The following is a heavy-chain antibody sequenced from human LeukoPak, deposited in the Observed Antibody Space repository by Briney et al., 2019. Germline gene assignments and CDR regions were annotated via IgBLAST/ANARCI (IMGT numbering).Heavy chain of an antibody. J-gene: IGHJ5*02. D-gene: IGHD6-19*01. Sequence: SETLSLTCTVSGGPNSIYYWICIRQPPAKALECVGDIYYSWSTNYNPSLTTRVTISVDTSNNHFSLRPSSLTAAYTAVYYCGRDNYSSGWYSGGWFDPWGQGTLVTVSS. CDR3: GRDNYSSGWYSGGWFDP. CDR1: GGPNSIYY. V-gene: IGHV4-59*01. CDR2: IYYSWST.